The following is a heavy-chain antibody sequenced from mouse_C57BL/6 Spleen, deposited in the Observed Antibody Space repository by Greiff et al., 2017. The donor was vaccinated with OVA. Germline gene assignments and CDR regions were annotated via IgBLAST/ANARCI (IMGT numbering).Heavy chain of an antibody. D-gene: IGHD1-1*01. J-gene: IGHJ4*01. CDR1: GYTFTDYY. CDR2: INPYNGGT. Sequence: EVQLQQSGPVLVKPGASVKMSCKASGYTFTDYYMNWVKQSHGKSLEWIGVINPYNGGTSYNQKVKGKATLTVNKSSSTAYMEINSLTSEDSAVYYCARGYYGSSLYYYAMDYWGQGTSVTVSS. CDR3: ARGYYGSSLYYYAMDY. V-gene: IGHV1-19*01.